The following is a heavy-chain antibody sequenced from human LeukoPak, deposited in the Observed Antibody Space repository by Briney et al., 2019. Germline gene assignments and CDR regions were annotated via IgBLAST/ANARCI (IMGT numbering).Heavy chain of an antibody. D-gene: IGHD4-11*01. CDR1: GFTFSSFA. J-gene: IGHJ4*02. Sequence: PGGSLRLSCAASGFTFSSFAMSWVRQAPGKGLEWVSAISGSGGSTYYADSVKGRFTISRDNSKNTLYLQMNSLRAEDTAVYYCAKVHDDYSNYYFDYWGQGTLVTVSS. V-gene: IGHV3-23*01. CDR2: ISGSGGST. CDR3: AKVHDDYSNYYFDY.